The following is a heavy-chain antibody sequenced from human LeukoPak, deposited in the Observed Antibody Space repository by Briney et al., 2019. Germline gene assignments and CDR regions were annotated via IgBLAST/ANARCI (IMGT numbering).Heavy chain of an antibody. CDR3: ARVRYDSSGYHPGAFDI. J-gene: IGHJ3*02. CDR2: IYSGGSGST. Sequence: GGSLRLSCAASGFTVSSNYMSWVRQAPGKGLEWVSVIYSGGSGSTYYADSVEGRFTISRDKSKNTLYLQMNSLRAEDTAVYYCARVRYDSSGYHPGAFDIWGQGTMVTVSS. D-gene: IGHD3-22*01. CDR1: GFTVSSNY. V-gene: IGHV3-53*01.